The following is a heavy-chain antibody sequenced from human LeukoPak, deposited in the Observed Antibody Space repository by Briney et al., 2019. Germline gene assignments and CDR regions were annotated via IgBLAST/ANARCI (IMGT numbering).Heavy chain of an antibody. Sequence: SVKVSCKASGGTFSSYAISWVRQAPGQGLEWMGGIIPIFGTANYAQKFQGRVTITADESTSTAYMELSSLRSEDTAVYYCASRYGSGSTAFFDPWGQGTLVTVSS. CDR3: ASRYGSGSTAFFDP. CDR1: GGTFSSYA. D-gene: IGHD3-10*01. J-gene: IGHJ5*02. V-gene: IGHV1-69*13. CDR2: IIPIFGTA.